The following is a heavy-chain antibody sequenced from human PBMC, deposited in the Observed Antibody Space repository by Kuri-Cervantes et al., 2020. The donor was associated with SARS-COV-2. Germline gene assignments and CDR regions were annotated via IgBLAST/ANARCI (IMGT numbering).Heavy chain of an antibody. Sequence: SETLSLTCTVSGGSISSSSYYWGWIRQPPGKGLEWIGSIYYSGSTYYNPSLKSRVTISVDTSKNQFSLKLSSVTAADTAVYYCARGRRGICSGGSCTFDYWGQGTLVTVSS. CDR3: ARGRRGICSGGSCTFDY. CDR1: GGSISSSSYY. CDR2: IYYSGST. V-gene: IGHV4-39*01. J-gene: IGHJ4*02. D-gene: IGHD2-15*01.